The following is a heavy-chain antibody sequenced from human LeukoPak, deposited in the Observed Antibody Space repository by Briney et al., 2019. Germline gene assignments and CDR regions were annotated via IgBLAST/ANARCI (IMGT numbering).Heavy chain of an antibody. D-gene: IGHD4-17*01. CDR2: ISTSSETI. V-gene: IGHV3-48*02. CDR3: ARDNYGDYVELFDY. CDR1: GGSISSYY. J-gene: IGHJ4*02. Sequence: LSLTCTVSGGSISSYYWSWIRQTPRKGLEWVSYISTSSETIYYADSVKGRFTISRDNAKNSLYLQMNSLRDEETAVYFCARDNYGDYVELFDYWGEGTLVTVSS.